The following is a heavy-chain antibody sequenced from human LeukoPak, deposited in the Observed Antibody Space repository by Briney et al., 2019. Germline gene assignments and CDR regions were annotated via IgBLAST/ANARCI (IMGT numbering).Heavy chain of an antibody. V-gene: IGHV3-66*04. J-gene: IGHJ6*02. Sequence: GSLRLSCAASGVTVSSSHLTWVRQAPGKGLEWVSLIYSDGRTYYADSVRGRFTISRDNSKNTLYLQMNSLRVEDTAVFYCVRPKHSSTSWLHYGMDVWGQGTTVIVSS. CDR1: GVTVSSSH. CDR3: VRPKHSSTSWLHYGMDV. CDR2: IYSDGRT. D-gene: IGHD2-2*01.